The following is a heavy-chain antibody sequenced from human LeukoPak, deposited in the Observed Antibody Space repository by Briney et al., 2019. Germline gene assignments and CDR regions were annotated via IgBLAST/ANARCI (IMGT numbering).Heavy chain of an antibody. CDR1: GASVTSGGNY. J-gene: IGHJ4*02. CDR2: IFYSGST. D-gene: IGHD1-1*01. V-gene: IGHV4-31*03. CDR3: ARNPETASFDY. Sequence: PSETLSLTCTVSGASVTSGGNYWGWVRQHPGKGLEWIGYIFYSGSTYYNPSLKSRVTISVDTSKNQVSLNLSSVTAADTAVYYCARNPETASFDYWGQGTLVTVS.